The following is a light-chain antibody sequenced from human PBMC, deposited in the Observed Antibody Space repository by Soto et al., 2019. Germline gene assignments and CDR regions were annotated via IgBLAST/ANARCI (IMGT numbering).Light chain of an antibody. J-gene: IGKJ5*01. CDR1: QNLGTLY. CDR2: SAS. V-gene: IGKV3-11*01. CDR3: QQRSNWPLIT. Sequence: EIVLTQSPGTLSLSPGERGTLSCRASQNLGTLYLAWFQQKSGQAPRLLIYSASRRATGIPDRFTGSGSGTDFTLTISSLEPEDFAVYYCQQRSNWPLITFGQGTRLEIK.